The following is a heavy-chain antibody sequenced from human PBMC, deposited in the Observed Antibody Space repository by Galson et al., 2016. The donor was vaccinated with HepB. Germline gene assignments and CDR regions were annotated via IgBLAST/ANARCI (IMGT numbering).Heavy chain of an antibody. CDR1: DGSFRSYY. D-gene: IGHD2-15*01. CDR3: AREVKGSAPDY. CDR2: INHGGST. Sequence: LTCAVYDGSFRSYYWSWIRQTPEKGLEWVGEINHGGSTNYNPSLKSRVSMSVDTSKNQFSLKLSSVTAADTAVYYCAREVKGSAPDYWGQGTLVTVSS. J-gene: IGHJ4*02. V-gene: IGHV4-34*09.